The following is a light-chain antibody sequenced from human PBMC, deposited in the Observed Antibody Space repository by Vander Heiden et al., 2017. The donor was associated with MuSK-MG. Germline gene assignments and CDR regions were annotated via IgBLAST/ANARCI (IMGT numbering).Light chain of an antibody. CDR1: KLGDKY. CDR3: QAWDSVTVV. V-gene: IGLV3-1*01. Sequence: SYQLIQPPSVSVSPGQTASITCSGHKLGDKYAAWYQQKPGQSPVLVIYQDMKRPSGIPERFSGSNSGDTATLTISGTQTRDEAEYFCQAWDSVTVVFGGGTKLTVL. CDR2: QDM. J-gene: IGLJ2*01.